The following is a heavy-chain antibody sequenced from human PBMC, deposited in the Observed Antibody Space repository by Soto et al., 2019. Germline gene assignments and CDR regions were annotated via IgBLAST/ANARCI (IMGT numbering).Heavy chain of an antibody. Sequence: VKVSCKASGGTFSSYTINWVRQAPGQGLEWMGRIIPILGIANYAQKFQGRVTITADKSTSTAYMELSSLRSEDTAVYYCARVLSYWVYWKCSVLNCYMDVWGKGTSVTVSS. CDR2: IIPILGIA. D-gene: IGHD2-8*01. CDR3: ARVLSYWVYWKCSVLNCYMDV. CDR1: GGTFSSYT. V-gene: IGHV1-69*02. J-gene: IGHJ6*03.